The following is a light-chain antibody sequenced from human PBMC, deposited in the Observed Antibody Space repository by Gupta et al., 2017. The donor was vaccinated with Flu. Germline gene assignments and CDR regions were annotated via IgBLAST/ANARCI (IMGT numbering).Light chain of an antibody. Sequence: QSVLTQPPSASGTPGQRITISCSGSTSNIGINFVYWYQPLPGSATKLLIFNDYQRPSGVPVRFSSSKSGTSSSLTISGHSADDAADYYCAGGDDLIKWLFGGGTRLTVL. J-gene: IGLJ2*01. CDR3: AGGDDLIKWL. CDR2: NDY. CDR1: TSNIGINF. V-gene: IGLV1-47*02.